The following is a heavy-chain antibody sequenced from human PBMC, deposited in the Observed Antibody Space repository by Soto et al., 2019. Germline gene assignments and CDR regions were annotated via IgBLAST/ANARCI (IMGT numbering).Heavy chain of an antibody. CDR2: TSDDGSNK. Sequence: QVQLVESGGDVVQPGRSLRLSCAASGFTFSSYAMHWVRQAPGKGLEWVAVTSDDGSNKYYSDSVKGRFTISRDNSKNTMYLQMNSLRAEDTAVYYCAQALSGGYWGQGTLVTVSS. V-gene: IGHV3-30-3*01. CDR1: GFTFSSYA. D-gene: IGHD2-2*01. J-gene: IGHJ4*02. CDR3: AQALSGGY.